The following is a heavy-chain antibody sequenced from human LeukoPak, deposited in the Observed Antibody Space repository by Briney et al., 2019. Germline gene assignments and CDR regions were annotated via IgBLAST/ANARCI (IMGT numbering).Heavy chain of an antibody. CDR2: INPNSGGT. J-gene: IGHJ6*02. V-gene: IGHV1-2*02. Sequence: GASVKVSCKASGYTFTGYYMHWVRQAPGQGLEWMGWINPNSGGTNYAQKFQGRVTMTRDTSTSTVYMELSSLRSEDTAVYYCARFGTLAYYYYGMDVWGQGTTVTVSS. D-gene: IGHD3-10*01. CDR3: ARFGTLAYYYYGMDV. CDR1: GYTFTGYY.